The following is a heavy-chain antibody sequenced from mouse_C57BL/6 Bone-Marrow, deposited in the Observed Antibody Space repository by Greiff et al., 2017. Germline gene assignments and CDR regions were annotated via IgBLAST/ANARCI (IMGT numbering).Heavy chain of an antibody. CDR3: TPITTVVVDD. J-gene: IGHJ2*01. CDR2: IFPESGST. Sequence: VHLQQPGAELVRPGASVKLSCKASGFNINGDCMHWVKQRPGQGLEWIGWIFPESGSTEYAAKFKGKATLTVDKSSNTAYLQLSSLTSEDTAVYYCTPITTVVVDDGGPGTTLTVSS. D-gene: IGHD1-1*01. V-gene: IGHV14-4*01. CDR1: GFNINGDC.